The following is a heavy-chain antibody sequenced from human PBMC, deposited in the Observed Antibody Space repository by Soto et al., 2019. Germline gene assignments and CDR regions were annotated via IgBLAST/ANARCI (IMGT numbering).Heavy chain of an antibody. CDR3: ARAGGGSYYFDY. D-gene: IGHD1-26*01. Sequence: GGSLRLSCAASGFTFSSYWMHWVRQAPGKGLVWVSRINSDGSSTSYADSVKGRFTISRDNAKNTLYLQMNSLRAEDTAVYYCARAGGGSYYFDYWGQGTLVTVSS. V-gene: IGHV3-74*01. J-gene: IGHJ4*02. CDR2: INSDGSST. CDR1: GFTFSSYW.